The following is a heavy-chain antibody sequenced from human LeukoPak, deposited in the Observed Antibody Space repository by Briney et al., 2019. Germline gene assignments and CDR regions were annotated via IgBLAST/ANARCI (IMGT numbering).Heavy chain of an antibody. J-gene: IGHJ4*02. CDR3: ARGGDDSSGYYFGGRNYFDY. D-gene: IGHD3-22*01. CDR1: GGSISSYY. Sequence: SETLSLTCTVSGGSISSYYWSWIRQPPGKGLEWIGYIYYSGSTNYNPSLKSRVTISVDTSKNQFSLKLSSVTAADTAVYYCARGGDDSSGYYFGGRNYFDYWGQGTLVTVS. CDR2: IYYSGST. V-gene: IGHV4-59*01.